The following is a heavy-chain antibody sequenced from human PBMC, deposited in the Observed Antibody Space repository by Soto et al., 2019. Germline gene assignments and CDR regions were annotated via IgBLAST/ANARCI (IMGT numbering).Heavy chain of an antibody. V-gene: IGHV3-9*01. J-gene: IGHJ5*02. CDR1: GFTFDDYA. D-gene: IGHD3-3*01. Sequence: GGSLRLSCAASGFTFDDYAMHWVRQAPGKGLEWVSGISWNSGSIGYADSVKGRFTISRDNAKNSLYLQMNSLRAEDTALYYCAKGHDYDFWSELDPWGQGTLVTVSS. CDR2: ISWNSGSI. CDR3: AKGHDYDFWSELDP.